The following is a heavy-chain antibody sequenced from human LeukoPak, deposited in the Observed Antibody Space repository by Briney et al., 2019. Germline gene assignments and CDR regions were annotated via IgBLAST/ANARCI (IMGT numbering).Heavy chain of an antibody. Sequence: GGSLRLSCAASRFTFSSYAMHWVRQAPGKGLEYVSAISSNGGSTYYANSVKGRFTISRDNSKHTQYLQMGSLRAEDMAVYYCARGVLARGSSGWYFDYWGQGTLVTVSS. D-gene: IGHD6-19*01. V-gene: IGHV3-64*01. CDR2: ISSNGGST. J-gene: IGHJ4*02. CDR3: ARGVLARGSSGWYFDY. CDR1: RFTFSSYA.